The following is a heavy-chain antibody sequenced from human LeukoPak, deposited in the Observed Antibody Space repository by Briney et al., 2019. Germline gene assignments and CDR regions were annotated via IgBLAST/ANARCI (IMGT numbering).Heavy chain of an antibody. CDR2: INPNSGGT. CDR1: GYTFTGYY. D-gene: IGHD4-17*01. V-gene: IGHV1-2*06. CDR3: ARDPQGDYVPYYYYMDV. J-gene: IGHJ6*03. Sequence: ASVKVSCKASGYTFTGYYMHWVRQAPGQGLEWMGRINPNSGGTNYAQKFQGRVTMTRDTSISTAYMELSRLRSDDTAVYYCARDPQGDYVPYYYYMDVWGQGTLVTVSS.